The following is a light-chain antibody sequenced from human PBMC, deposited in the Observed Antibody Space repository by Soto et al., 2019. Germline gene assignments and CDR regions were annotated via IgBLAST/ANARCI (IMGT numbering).Light chain of an antibody. Sequence: QPVLTQSPSASASLGASVKLTCTLSSGHSSYAIAWHQQQPEKGPRYLMKLNSDGSHSKGDGIPDRFSGSSSGAERYLTISSLQSEDEADYYCQTWGTGIFVVFGGGTNLTVL. CDR3: QTWGTGIFVV. J-gene: IGLJ2*01. CDR1: SGHSSYA. CDR2: LNSDGSH. V-gene: IGLV4-69*01.